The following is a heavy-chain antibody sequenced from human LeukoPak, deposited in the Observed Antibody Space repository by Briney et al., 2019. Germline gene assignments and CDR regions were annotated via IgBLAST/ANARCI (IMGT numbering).Heavy chain of an antibody. CDR2: ISAYNGNT. D-gene: IGHD5-12*01. Sequence: ASVKVSCKASGYTFTSYGISWVRQAPGQGLEWRGWISAYNGNTNYAQKLQGRVTMTTDTSTSTAYMELRSLRSDDTAVYYCARDCSLGLRGYSGYDRGTLCYWGQGTLVTVSS. J-gene: IGHJ4*02. CDR3: ARDCSLGLRGYSGYDRGTLCY. V-gene: IGHV1-18*01. CDR1: GYTFTSYG.